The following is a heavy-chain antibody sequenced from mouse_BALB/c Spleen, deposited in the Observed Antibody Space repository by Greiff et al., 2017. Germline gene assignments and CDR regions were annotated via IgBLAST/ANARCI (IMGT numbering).Heavy chain of an antibody. J-gene: IGHJ2*01. CDR3: ARSYDGYYGGY. Sequence: QVQLQQPGAELVKPGTSVKLSCKASGYNFTSYWINWVKLRPGQGLEWIGDIYPGSGSTNYNEKFKSKATLTVDTSSSTAYMQLSSLASEDSALYYCARSYDGYYGGYWGQGTTLTVSS. D-gene: IGHD2-3*01. CDR2: IYPGSGST. CDR1: GYNFTSYW. V-gene: IGHV1-55*01.